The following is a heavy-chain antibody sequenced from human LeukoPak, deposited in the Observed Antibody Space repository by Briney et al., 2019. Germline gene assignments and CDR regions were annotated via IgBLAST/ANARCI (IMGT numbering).Heavy chain of an antibody. V-gene: IGHV3-33*08. J-gene: IGHJ4*02. Sequence: GGSLRLSCAASGFTFSSYAMHWVRQAPGKGLEWVAVIWYDGSNKYYADSVKGRFTISRDNSKNTLYLQMNSLRAEDTAVYYCSRASGYGGYDYPYWGQGTLVTVSS. CDR2: IWYDGSNK. CDR1: GFTFSSYA. CDR3: SRASGYGGYDYPY. D-gene: IGHD5-12*01.